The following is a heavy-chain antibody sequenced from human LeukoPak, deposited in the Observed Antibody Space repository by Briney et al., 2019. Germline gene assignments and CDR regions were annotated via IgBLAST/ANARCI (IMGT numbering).Heavy chain of an antibody. V-gene: IGHV1-8*01. CDR2: MNPNSGNT. Sequence: ASVKVSCKASGYTFTSYDINWVRQATGQGLEWMGWMNPNSGNTGYAQKFQGRVTMTRNTSISTAYMELSSLRSEDTAVYYCARVRAGGSRFLEWLRSYYYYYMDVWGKGTTVTVSS. CDR1: GYTFTSYD. CDR3: ARVRAGGSRFLEWLRSYYYYYMDV. D-gene: IGHD3-3*01. J-gene: IGHJ6*03.